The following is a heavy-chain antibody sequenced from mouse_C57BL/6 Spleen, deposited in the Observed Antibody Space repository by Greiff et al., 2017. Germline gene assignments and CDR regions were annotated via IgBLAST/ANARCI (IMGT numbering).Heavy chain of an antibody. CDR1: GYAFTNYL. V-gene: IGHV1-54*01. CDR3: ARLEGWDAMDY. Sequence: VQLQQSGAELVRPGTSVKVSCKASGYAFTNYLIEWVKQRPGQGLEWIGVINPGSGGTNYNEKFKGKATLTADKSSSTAYMQLSSLTSEDSAVYFCARLEGWDAMDYWGQGTSVTVSS. CDR2: INPGSGGT. J-gene: IGHJ4*01.